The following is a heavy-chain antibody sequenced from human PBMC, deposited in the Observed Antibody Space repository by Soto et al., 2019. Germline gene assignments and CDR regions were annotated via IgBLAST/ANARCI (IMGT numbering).Heavy chain of an antibody. J-gene: IGHJ5*02. CDR3: ARQGLYDFWSGPAHNWFDP. D-gene: IGHD3-3*01. V-gene: IGHV4-39*01. CDR2: ISYSGIA. CDR1: GDSIACSSYY. Sequence: PSETLSLTCTVSGDSIACSSYYWGWIRHPPGRGLEWIGSISYSGIAHYSASLRSRITISVDTSKNQFSLNLSSVTAADTAVYYCARQGLYDFWSGPAHNWFDPWGRGTLVTVSS.